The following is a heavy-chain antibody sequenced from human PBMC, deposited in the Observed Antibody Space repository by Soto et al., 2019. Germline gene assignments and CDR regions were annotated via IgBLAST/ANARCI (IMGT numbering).Heavy chain of an antibody. V-gene: IGHV3-48*01. D-gene: IGHD7-27*01. CDR3: ARDLSWGSNWYYYMDV. CDR2: ISSSSSVI. J-gene: IGHJ6*03. Sequence: EVQLVESGGGLVQPGGSLRLSCATSGFILSDCAMNWVRQAPGKGLEWVSYISSSSSVIDYADSVKGRFTVSRDKARNSLYLKMNSLRAEDTAVYYCARDLSWGSNWYYYMDVWGKGTTVTVSS. CDR1: GFILSDCA.